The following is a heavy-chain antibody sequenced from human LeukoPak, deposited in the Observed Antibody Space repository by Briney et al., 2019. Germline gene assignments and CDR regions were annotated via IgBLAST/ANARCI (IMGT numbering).Heavy chain of an antibody. CDR3: ARPYDTRGYFPDY. CDR2: ISRGSDHI. D-gene: IGHD3-22*01. V-gene: IGHV3-21*01. CDR1: GSTFRGKA. J-gene: IGHJ4*02. Sequence: GGPLNSPVAAPGSTFRGKARNWFRQPPGKGRDWFSSISRGSDHIFYADSMKGRFTISRDNAKNSLYLQMNSLGAEDTAVYYCARPYDTRGYFPDYWGQGTLVTVSS.